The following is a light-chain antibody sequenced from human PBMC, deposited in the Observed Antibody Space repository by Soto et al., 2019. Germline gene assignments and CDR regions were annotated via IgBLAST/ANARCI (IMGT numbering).Light chain of an antibody. CDR2: LGS. V-gene: IGKV2-28*01. J-gene: IGKJ2*01. CDR1: QSLRHADGYNY. CDR3: MQALQTPLYT. Sequence: DIVMTQSPLSLPVTPGEPASISCRSSQSLRHADGYNYLDWYLQKPGQSPQLLIYLGSNRASGVPDRFSGSGSGTDFTLEISRVEAEDVGLYYCMQALQTPLYTFGQGTKVDSK.